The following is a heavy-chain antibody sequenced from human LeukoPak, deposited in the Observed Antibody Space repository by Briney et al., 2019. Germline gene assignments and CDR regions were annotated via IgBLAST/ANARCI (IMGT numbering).Heavy chain of an antibody. CDR1: GDSISSYY. CDR3: ARARWFDP. CDR2: IYNHGTA. J-gene: IGHJ5*02. Sequence: PSETLSLTCTVSGDSISSYYWSWIWQPPGKGLEYIGYIYNHGTANYNPSLKSRVTISIDTSKNQFSLKLNSVTAADTAVYYCARARWFDPWGQGILVTVSS. V-gene: IGHV4-59*01.